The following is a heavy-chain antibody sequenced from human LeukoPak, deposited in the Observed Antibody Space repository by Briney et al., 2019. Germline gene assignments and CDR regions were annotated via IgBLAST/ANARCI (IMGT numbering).Heavy chain of an antibody. CDR2: IYYSGRI. J-gene: IGHJ6*03. CDR1: GGSIGSHY. CDR3: ARSVVAATQGYYYYYYMDV. Sequence: PSETLSLTCTVSGGSIGSHYWSWIRQPPGKGLEWIGYIYYSGRIIYNPSLKSRVTISVDTSKTQFSLKLSSVTAADTAVYYCARSVVAATQGYYYYYYMDVWGKGTTVTVSS. D-gene: IGHD2-15*01. V-gene: IGHV4-59*11.